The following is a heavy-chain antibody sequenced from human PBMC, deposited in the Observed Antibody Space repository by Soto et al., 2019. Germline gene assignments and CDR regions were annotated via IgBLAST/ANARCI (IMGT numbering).Heavy chain of an antibody. CDR1: LVTGSSNY. V-gene: IGHV3-66*01. CDR3: ARGQVDTAIRYAFDI. Sequence: GGSLRLSCAASLVTGSSNYMSWVRHAPGKGLESVSGMYSGGSTYYADSVKSRLIISRDNSKNTLYLQMNGVRAEDTAVYYCARGQVDTAIRYAFDIWGQGTMVTVSS. J-gene: IGHJ3*02. CDR2: MYSGGST. D-gene: IGHD5-18*01.